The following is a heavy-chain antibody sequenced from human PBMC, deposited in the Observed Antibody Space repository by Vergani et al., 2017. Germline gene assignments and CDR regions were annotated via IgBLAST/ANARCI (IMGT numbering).Heavy chain of an antibody. CDR1: GGSIRSSSYY. CDR3: AGRRGKYYDFWSGDYTIDY. Sequence: QLQLQESGPGLVKPSETLSLTCTVSGGSIRSSSYYWGWIRQPPGKGLEWIGIIYYSGRTYYNPSLKSRVTISVDTSKNQFSLKRSSVTAADTAVDCCAGRRGKYYDFWSGDYTIDYWGQGALVTGSA. CDR2: IYYSGRT. D-gene: IGHD3-3*01. J-gene: IGHJ4*02. V-gene: IGHV4-39*01.